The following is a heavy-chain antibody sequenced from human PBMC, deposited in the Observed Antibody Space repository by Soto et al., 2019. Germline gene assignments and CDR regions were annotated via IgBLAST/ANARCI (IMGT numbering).Heavy chain of an antibody. D-gene: IGHD6-25*01. V-gene: IGHV3-23*01. CDR1: GFAFSSYA. J-gene: IGHJ5*01. Sequence: EVQLSESGGGLVQPGGSLRLSCAASGFAFSSYAMTWVRQAPGKGLEWVSALSGSGGTTYSAQSVRGRFTIARDNSKNTLYLKMNGLSPEDSAIYYCAKFIVGTGGSSGWPWFLDSWGQGTLVTVSS. CDR2: LSGSGGTT. CDR3: AKFIVGTGGSSGWPWFLDS.